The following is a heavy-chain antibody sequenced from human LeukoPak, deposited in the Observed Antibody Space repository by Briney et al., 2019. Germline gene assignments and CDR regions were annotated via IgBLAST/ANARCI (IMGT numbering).Heavy chain of an antibody. V-gene: IGHV4-34*01. Sequence: SQTLSLTCAVYGGSFSGYYWSWIRQPPGKGLEWIGEINHSGSTNYNPSLKSRVTISVDTSKNQFSLKLSSVTAADTAVYYCARGRPWFDPWGQGTLVTVSS. D-gene: IGHD6-6*01. J-gene: IGHJ5*02. CDR2: INHSGST. CDR3: ARGRPWFDP. CDR1: GGSFSGYY.